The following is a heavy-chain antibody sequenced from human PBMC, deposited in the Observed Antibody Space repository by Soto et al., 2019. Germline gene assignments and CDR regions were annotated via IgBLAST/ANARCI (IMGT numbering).Heavy chain of an antibody. V-gene: IGHV1-69*13. CDR2: IIPIFGTA. Sequence: ASVKVSCKASGGTFSSYAISWVRQAPGQGLEWMGGIIPIFGTANYAQKFQGRVTITADESTSTAYMELSSLRSEDTAVYYCARDRQLEAYYYYYGMDVSGQGTTVTVFS. CDR1: GGTFSSYA. D-gene: IGHD3-3*01. J-gene: IGHJ6*02. CDR3: ARDRQLEAYYYYYGMDV.